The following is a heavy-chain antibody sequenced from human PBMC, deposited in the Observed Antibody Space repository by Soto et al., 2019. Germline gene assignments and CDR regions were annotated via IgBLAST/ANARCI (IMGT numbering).Heavy chain of an antibody. V-gene: IGHV5-51*01. D-gene: IGHD3-9*01. J-gene: IGHJ4*02. CDR1: GYSFTSYW. CDR2: IYPGDSDT. Sequence: GESLKISCKGSGYSFTSYWIGWVCQMPGKGLEWMGIIYPGDSDTRYSPSFQGQVTISADKSISTAYLQWSSLKASDTAMYYCARGGRVYDILTGYNYWGQGTLVTVSS. CDR3: ARGGRVYDILTGYNY.